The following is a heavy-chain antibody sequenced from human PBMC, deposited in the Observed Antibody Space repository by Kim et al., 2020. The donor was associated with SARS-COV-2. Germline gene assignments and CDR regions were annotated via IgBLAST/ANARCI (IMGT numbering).Heavy chain of an antibody. CDR3: AKEGDYGDWFPIDY. Sequence: GGSLRLSCAASGFTFSSYAMSWVRQAPGKGLEWVSAITGSGGSTYYADSVKGRFTISRDNSKNTLYMQMNSLRAEDTAVYYCAKEGDYGDWFPIDYWGQGTLVTVSS. CDR2: ITGSGGST. V-gene: IGHV3-23*01. CDR1: GFTFSSYA. D-gene: IGHD4-17*01. J-gene: IGHJ4*02.